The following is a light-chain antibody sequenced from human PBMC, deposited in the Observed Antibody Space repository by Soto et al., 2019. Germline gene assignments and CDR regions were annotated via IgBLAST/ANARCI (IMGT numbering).Light chain of an antibody. J-gene: IGKJ2*01. CDR1: QIISTY. V-gene: IGKV1-39*01. Sequence: DIQMTQSPSSLAASVGDRVTISCRASQIISTYLNWYQQKPGQVPTLLIYGASSLQSGGPSRFGSSRSGTDFTLSISSLQREDFATYYCQQSYSTPHTFGQGTKLEIK. CDR3: QQSYSTPHT. CDR2: GAS.